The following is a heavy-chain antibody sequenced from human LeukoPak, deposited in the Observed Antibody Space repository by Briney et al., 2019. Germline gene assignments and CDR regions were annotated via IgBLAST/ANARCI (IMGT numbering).Heavy chain of an antibody. Sequence: SGTLSLTCAVSGCSISNNNWWSWVRQPPGKGLEWIGEIFHSGATNYNPSLKSRVTILVDKSKNHFSLKLSSVTAADTAVYYCASLHAVTLNSFDFWGRGTLVTVSS. CDR1: GCSISNNNW. V-gene: IGHV4-4*02. CDR2: IFHSGAT. CDR3: ASLHAVTLNSFDF. J-gene: IGHJ4*02. D-gene: IGHD4-17*01.